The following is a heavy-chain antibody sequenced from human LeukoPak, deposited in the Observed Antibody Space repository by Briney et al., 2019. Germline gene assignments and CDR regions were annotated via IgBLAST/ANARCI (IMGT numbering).Heavy chain of an antibody. J-gene: IGHJ4*02. Sequence: SVKVSCKASGYTFTGYYMHWVRQAPGQGLEWMGRIIPILGIANYAQKFQGRVTITADKSTSTAYMELSSLRSEDTAVYYCARDFIGYSYGHRGYYFDYWGQGTLVTVSS. CDR2: IIPILGIA. D-gene: IGHD5-18*01. CDR1: GYTFTGYY. V-gene: IGHV1-69*04. CDR3: ARDFIGYSYGHRGYYFDY.